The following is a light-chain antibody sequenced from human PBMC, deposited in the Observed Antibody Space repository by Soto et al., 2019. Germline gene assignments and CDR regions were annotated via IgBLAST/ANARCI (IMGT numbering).Light chain of an antibody. CDR3: QQSHTSPPT. Sequence: DIQMTQSPASLTASVGDRVSLTCRASHFINFSLNWYQHKPGKAPQILILAASTLQFGVQSRFSGDGSGTDFTLTISSLQPKASATYDGQQSHTSPPTFGQGTRVDIK. CDR1: HFINFS. J-gene: IGKJ3*01. CDR2: AAS. V-gene: IGKV1-39*01.